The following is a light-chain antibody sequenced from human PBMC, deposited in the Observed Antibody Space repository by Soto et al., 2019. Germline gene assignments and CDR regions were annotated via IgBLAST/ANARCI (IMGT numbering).Light chain of an antibody. Sequence: QSALTQPRSVSGSPGQSVTISCTGTGSDVGGYNFVSWYQQCPGKAPKLMIYDVSKRPLGVPDRFSGSKSGNTASLTISGLQAEDDADYYCCSYAGSYTVVFGGGTKLTVL. V-gene: IGLV2-11*01. CDR3: CSYAGSYTVV. CDR1: GSDVGGYNF. J-gene: IGLJ3*02. CDR2: DVS.